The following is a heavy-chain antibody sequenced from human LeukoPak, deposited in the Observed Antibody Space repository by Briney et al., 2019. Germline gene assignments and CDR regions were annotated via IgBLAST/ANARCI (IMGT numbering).Heavy chain of an antibody. CDR1: GFTFSAYA. D-gene: IGHD3-10*02. V-gene: IGHV3-7*02. J-gene: IGHJ4*02. CDR2: IKHDGSEK. Sequence: PGGSLRLSCEASGFTFSAYAMTWVRQAPGKGLEWVANIKHDGSEKYSVDSVKGRFTISRDNAKNSLYLQMNSLRAEDTAVYYCARNVGGALDDWGQGTLVTVSS. CDR3: ARNVGGALDD.